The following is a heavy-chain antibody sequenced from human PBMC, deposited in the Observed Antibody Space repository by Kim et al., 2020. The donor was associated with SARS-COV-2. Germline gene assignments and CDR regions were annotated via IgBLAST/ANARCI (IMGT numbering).Heavy chain of an antibody. CDR1: GGSISSSNW. V-gene: IGHV4-4*02. J-gene: IGHJ5*02. CDR3: ARVWPYCSGGSCYGLTPPVEYNWFDP. CDR2: IYHSGST. D-gene: IGHD2-15*01. Sequence: SETLSLTCAVSGGSISSSNWWSWVRQPPGKGLEWIGEIYHSGSTNYNPSLKSRVKIPVDKSKNQFSLKLSSVTAADTAVYYCARVWPYCSGGSCYGLTPPVEYNWFDPLGPGTLFNVSS.